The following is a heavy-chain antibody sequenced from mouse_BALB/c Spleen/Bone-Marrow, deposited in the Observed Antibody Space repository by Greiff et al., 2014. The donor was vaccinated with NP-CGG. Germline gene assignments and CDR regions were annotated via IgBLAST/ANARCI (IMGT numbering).Heavy chain of an antibody. V-gene: IGHV1-5*01. CDR1: GYSFISYW. CDR2: IYPGNSDA. J-gene: IGHJ3*01. Sequence: EVQLQQSGTVLARPGASVKMSCKASGYSFISYWMHWVKQGPGQGLEWIGAIYPGNSDASYDQKVKGKAKLTAVTSASTAYMELISLTNEDSAVYYCTRWGVYDYDGGFAYWGQGTLVTVSA. D-gene: IGHD2-4*01. CDR3: TRWGVYDYDGGFAY.